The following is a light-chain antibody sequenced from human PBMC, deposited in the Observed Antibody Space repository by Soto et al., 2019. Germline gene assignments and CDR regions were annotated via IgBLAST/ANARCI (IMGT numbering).Light chain of an antibody. CDR3: CSYSSSGTYV. V-gene: IGLV2-14*03. CDR1: SSDVGAYNY. Sequence: QSALTQPASVSGSPGQSIAISCTGTSSDVGAYNYVSWYQQHPGKSPKLIIYDVTNRPSGVSDRFSGSKSGNTASLTISGRQAEDETEDYCCSYSSSGTYVFGTGTKLTVL. CDR2: DVT. J-gene: IGLJ1*01.